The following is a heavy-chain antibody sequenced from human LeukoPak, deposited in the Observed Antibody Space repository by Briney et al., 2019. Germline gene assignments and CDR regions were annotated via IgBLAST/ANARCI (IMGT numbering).Heavy chain of an antibody. CDR1: GFTFSSSA. D-gene: IGHD6-19*01. Sequence: GGSLRLSCAASGFTFSSSAMHWVRQAPDEGLEWVAVISYDGSNKYYADSVKGRFTISGDNSKNTLYLQMNSLRADDTAVYYCARDRDSSGWYEGFDYWGQGTLVTVSS. J-gene: IGHJ4*02. CDR2: ISYDGSNK. V-gene: IGHV3-30-3*01. CDR3: ARDRDSSGWYEGFDY.